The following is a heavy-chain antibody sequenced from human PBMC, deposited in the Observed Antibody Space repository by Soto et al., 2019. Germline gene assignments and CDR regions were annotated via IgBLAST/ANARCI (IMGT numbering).Heavy chain of an antibody. J-gene: IGHJ4*02. V-gene: IGHV4-31*03. CDR1: GVSISSGGYY. CDR3: AREYYYDSRGFDY. Sequence: PSETLSLTCTVSGVSISSGGYYWTWIRQHPQKGLEWIGHIYYSGSTYYNPSLKSRVTVSVDTSKNQFSLKLSSVTAADTAVYYCAREYYYDSRGFDYWGQGTLVTVSS. CDR2: IYYSGST. D-gene: IGHD3-22*01.